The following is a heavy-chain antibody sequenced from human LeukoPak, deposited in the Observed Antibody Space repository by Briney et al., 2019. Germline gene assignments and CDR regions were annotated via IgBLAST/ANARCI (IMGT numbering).Heavy chain of an antibody. D-gene: IGHD3-16*01. J-gene: IGHJ6*02. CDR2: IHYRGKA. Sequence: SETLSLTCTVSGGSISGNYWTWTRQPPGKGLEWIGQIHYRGKADYNPSLRSRIIISVDTSKNQMFLRLSSVTAADTAVYYCARFGIDYDMYVWGQGTKVTVSS. CDR1: GGSISGNY. CDR3: ARFGIDYDMYV. V-gene: IGHV4-59*01.